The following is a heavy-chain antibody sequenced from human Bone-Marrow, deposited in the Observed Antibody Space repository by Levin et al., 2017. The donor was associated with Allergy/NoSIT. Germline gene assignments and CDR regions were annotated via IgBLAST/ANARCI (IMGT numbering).Heavy chain of an antibody. J-gene: IGHJ4*02. V-gene: IGHV5-10-1*01. Sequence: PGESLKISCKGSGYSFTTYWISWVRQMPGKGLEWLGRIDPSDSYTNYSPSFQGHVTISVDKSISTAYLQWSTLKASDTAMYYCARQPPGENHFDYWGQGTLVTVSS. CDR1: GYSFTTYW. CDR3: ARQPPGENHFDY. D-gene: IGHD3-10*01. CDR2: IDPSDSYT.